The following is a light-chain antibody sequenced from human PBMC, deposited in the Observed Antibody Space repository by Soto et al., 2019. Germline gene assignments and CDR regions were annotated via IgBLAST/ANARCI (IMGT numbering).Light chain of an antibody. V-gene: IGKV1-17*01. CDR3: LPHNAYPLT. Sequence: DIQMTQSPSSLSASIGDRVTITCRASQVIGNDLAWYQQKPAKAPERLIYAASSLQSGVPSRFSGSGSGTEFTLTISSLQTEDFATYYSLPHNAYPLTFGQGTKVEI. CDR2: AAS. J-gene: IGKJ1*01. CDR1: QVIGND.